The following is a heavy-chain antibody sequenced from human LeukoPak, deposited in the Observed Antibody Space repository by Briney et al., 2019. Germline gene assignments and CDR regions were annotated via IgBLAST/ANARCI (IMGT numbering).Heavy chain of an antibody. D-gene: IGHD2-15*01. J-gene: IGHJ4*02. CDR3: AKDYSDLRVADVFFGY. CDR1: GLIFSNYA. Sequence: GGSLRLSCAASGLIFSNYAMSWVRQAPGKGLEWVSGITSGFTPHYADSVKGRFTISRDNSKNTFHLQMNSLRAEDTAVYYCAKDYSDLRVADVFFGYWGQGTLVTVSS. CDR2: ITSGFTP. V-gene: IGHV3-23*01.